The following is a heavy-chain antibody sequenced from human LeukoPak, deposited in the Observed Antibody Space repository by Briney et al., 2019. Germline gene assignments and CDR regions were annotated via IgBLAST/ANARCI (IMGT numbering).Heavy chain of an antibody. D-gene: IGHD7-27*01. CDR1: GLTFSSYE. Sequence: AGGSLRLSCAASGLTFSSYEMNWVRQAPGKGLEWVSYISSSGSTIYYADSVKGRFTISRDNAKNSLYLQMNSPRAEDTAVYYCARDKWGGFDYWGQGTLVTVSS. CDR3: ARDKWGGFDY. J-gene: IGHJ4*02. CDR2: ISSSGSTI. V-gene: IGHV3-48*03.